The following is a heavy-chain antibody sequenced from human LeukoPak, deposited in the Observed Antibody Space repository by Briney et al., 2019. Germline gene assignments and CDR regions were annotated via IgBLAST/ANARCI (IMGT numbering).Heavy chain of an antibody. D-gene: IGHD1-26*01. Sequence: PGGSLRLSCAASGFTFSSYAMHWVRQAPGKGLEWVAVISYDGSNKYYADSVKGRFTISRDNSKNTLYLQMNSLRAEDTAVYYCASAVGATLDYLGQGTLVTVSS. CDR1: GFTFSSYA. CDR2: ISYDGSNK. CDR3: ASAVGATLDY. V-gene: IGHV3-30*04. J-gene: IGHJ4*02.